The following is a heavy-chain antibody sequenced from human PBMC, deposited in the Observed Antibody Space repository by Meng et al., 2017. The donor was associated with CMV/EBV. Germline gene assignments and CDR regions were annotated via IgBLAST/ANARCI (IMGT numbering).Heavy chain of an antibody. V-gene: IGHV1-69*05. J-gene: IGHJ3*02. CDR3: ARTPQIAAAGGQYAFDI. D-gene: IGHD6-13*01. CDR2: IIPIFGTA. CDR1: GGTFSSYA. Sequence: SVKVSCKASGGTFSSYAISWVRQAPGQGLEWMGGIIPIFGTANYAQKFQERVTITTDESTSTAYMELSSLRSEDTAVYYCARTPQIAAAGGQYAFDIWGQGTMVTVSS.